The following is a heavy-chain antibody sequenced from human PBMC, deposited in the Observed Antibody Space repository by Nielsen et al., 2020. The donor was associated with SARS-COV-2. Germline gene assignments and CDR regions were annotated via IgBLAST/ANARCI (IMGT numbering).Heavy chain of an antibody. D-gene: IGHD3-16*01. CDR1: GFTLSSYS. CDR2: ISSSSSYI. CDR3: ARDRGGSDAFDI. Sequence: GESLKISCAASGFTLSSYSMNWVRQAPGKGLEWVSSISSSSSYIYYADSVKGRFTISRDNAKNSLYLQMNSLRAEDTAVYYCARDRGGSDAFDIWGQGTMVTVSS. J-gene: IGHJ3*02. V-gene: IGHV3-21*01.